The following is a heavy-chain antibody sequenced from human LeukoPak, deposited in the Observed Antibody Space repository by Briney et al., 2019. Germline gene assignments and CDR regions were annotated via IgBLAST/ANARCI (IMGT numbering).Heavy chain of an antibody. Sequence: PGGSLRLSCVGSGFTFDDYDMTWVRQVPGKGLEWVSGINWNGGSIGYADSVKGRFTVSRDDAKNSLYLQMTSLRAEDTALYYCARGYCSGGSCFAFDYWGQGTLVTVSS. J-gene: IGHJ4*02. D-gene: IGHD2-15*01. CDR1: GFTFDDYD. V-gene: IGHV3-20*04. CDR2: INWNGGSI. CDR3: ARGYCSGGSCFAFDY.